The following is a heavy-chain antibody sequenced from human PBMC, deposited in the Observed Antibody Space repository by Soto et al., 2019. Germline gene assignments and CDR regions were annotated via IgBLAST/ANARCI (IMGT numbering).Heavy chain of an antibody. J-gene: IGHJ4*02. Sequence: QLVQSGAEVKKPGASVKVSCKASGYTFTSSAVQWVRQARGQRLEWIGWIVVGSGNTNYAQKFQERVTITRDMSTSTAYMELSSLRSEDTAVYYCAAVKPDYSNYRGYWGQGTLVTVSS. D-gene: IGHD4-4*01. CDR1: GYTFTSSA. V-gene: IGHV1-58*01. CDR2: IVVGSGNT. CDR3: AAVKPDYSNYRGY.